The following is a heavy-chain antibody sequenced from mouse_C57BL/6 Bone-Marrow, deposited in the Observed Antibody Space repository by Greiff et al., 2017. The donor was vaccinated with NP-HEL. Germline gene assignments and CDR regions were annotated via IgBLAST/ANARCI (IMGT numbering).Heavy chain of an antibody. CDR2: IDPSDSYT. V-gene: IGHV1-59*01. CDR1: GYTFTSYW. Sequence: VQLQQSGAELVRPGTSVKLSCKASGYTFTSYWMHWVKQRPGQGLEWIGVIDPSDSYTNYNQKFKGKATLTVDTSSSTAYMQLSSLTSEDSAVYYCARWLLPLMDYWGQGTSVTVSS. D-gene: IGHD2-3*01. J-gene: IGHJ4*01. CDR3: ARWLLPLMDY.